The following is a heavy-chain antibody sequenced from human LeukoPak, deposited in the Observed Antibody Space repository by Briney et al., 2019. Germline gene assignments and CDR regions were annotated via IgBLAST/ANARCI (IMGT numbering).Heavy chain of an antibody. Sequence: GGSLRLSCAVSGFTFSTYSMNWVRQAPGKGLEWVSSISSSSRYIYYADSVRGRFTISRDNAKNSLYLQVNSLRAEDTAVYYCARNIDSDRIMAPGGFIYWGQVTLVTVSS. CDR2: ISSSSRYI. J-gene: IGHJ4*02. V-gene: IGHV3-21*01. CDR3: ARNIDSDRIMAPGGFIY. D-gene: IGHD3-10*01. CDR1: GFTFSTYS.